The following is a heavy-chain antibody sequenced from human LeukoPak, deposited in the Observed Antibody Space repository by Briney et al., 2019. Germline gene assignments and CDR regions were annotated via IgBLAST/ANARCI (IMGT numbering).Heavy chain of an antibody. V-gene: IGHV3-23*01. CDR1: GFTFSSYA. D-gene: IGHD6-19*01. CDR3: ARRYTSGCDY. J-gene: IGHJ4*02. Sequence: GESLRLSCAASGFTFSSYAMSWVRQAPGKGLEWVSTISASGGSTYCADSVKGRFTISRDNSKNTLYLQMNSLRAEDTAVYYCARRYTSGCDYWGQGTLVTVSS. CDR2: ISASGGST.